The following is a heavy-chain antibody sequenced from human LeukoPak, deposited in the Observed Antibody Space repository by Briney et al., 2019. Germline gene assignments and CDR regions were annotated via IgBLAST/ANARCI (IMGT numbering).Heavy chain of an antibody. CDR1: GFTFSSYW. CDR2: LSGDGRRT. CDR3: LVVVTGGSSQH. Sequence: GGSLRLACADSGFTFSSYWMHWVRHAPGKGPVWVSRLSGDGRRTTYADSVKGRFTISRDSAKNTLYLQMNSVRAEDTAKYYCLVVVTGGSSQHWGQGTEVTVSS. J-gene: IGHJ1*01. V-gene: IGHV3-74*03. D-gene: IGHD3-22*01.